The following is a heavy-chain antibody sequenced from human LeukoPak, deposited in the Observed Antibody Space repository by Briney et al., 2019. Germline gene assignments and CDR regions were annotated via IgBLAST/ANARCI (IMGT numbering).Heavy chain of an antibody. CDR1: GFTFSSYG. Sequence: PGGSLRLSCAASGFTFSSYGMHWVRQAPGKGLEWVAVISYDGSNKYYADSVKGRFTISRDNSKNTLYLQMNSLRAEDTAVYYCARPSSGWQEFDYWGQGTLVTVSS. CDR3: ARPSSGWQEFDY. J-gene: IGHJ4*02. CDR2: ISYDGSNK. D-gene: IGHD6-19*01. V-gene: IGHV3-30*03.